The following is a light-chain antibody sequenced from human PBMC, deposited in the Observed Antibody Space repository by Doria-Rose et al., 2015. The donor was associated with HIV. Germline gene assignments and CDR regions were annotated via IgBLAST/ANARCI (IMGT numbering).Light chain of an antibody. CDR2: ATS. J-gene: IGKJ2*01. Sequence: TQSPSSLSTSVGDRVTITCRASQSISSYLNWYQQKPGKAPKRLIYATSTLQSGVPSRFSGSGSGTDFTLTISSLRPEDFGTYHCQQSYSIPYSFGQGTKLETK. CDR3: QQSYSIPYS. V-gene: IGKV1-39*01. CDR1: QSISSY.